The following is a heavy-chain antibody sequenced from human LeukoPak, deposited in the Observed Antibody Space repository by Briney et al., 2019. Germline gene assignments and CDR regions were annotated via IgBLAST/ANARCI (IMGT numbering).Heavy chain of an antibody. J-gene: IGHJ4*02. CDR1: GFAFTSYW. Sequence: GGSLRLSCAASGFAFTSYWMTWVRQAPGKGLEWVAVISYDRSNKYYADSVKGRFTISRDNSKNTLYLQMNSLRAEDTAVYYCARELRLRSDYWGQGTLVTVSS. CDR2: ISYDRSNK. V-gene: IGHV3-30-3*01. CDR3: ARELRLRSDY. D-gene: IGHD5-12*01.